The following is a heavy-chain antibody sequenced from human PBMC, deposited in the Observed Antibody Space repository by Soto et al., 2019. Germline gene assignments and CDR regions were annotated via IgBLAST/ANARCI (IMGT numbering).Heavy chain of an antibody. D-gene: IGHD1-1*01. Sequence: QVQLQGSGPGLVKPSQTLSLTCTVSGGSISSGDYYWSWIRQPPGKGLEWIGYIYYSGSTYYNPSLTSRVAISLDTSKNQFSLNLTSVTAADTAVYYCARDVGWNTRYYYYYGMDVWGQGTTVTVSS. CDR2: IYYSGST. CDR1: GGSISSGDYY. J-gene: IGHJ6*02. V-gene: IGHV4-30-4*01. CDR3: ARDVGWNTRYYYYYGMDV.